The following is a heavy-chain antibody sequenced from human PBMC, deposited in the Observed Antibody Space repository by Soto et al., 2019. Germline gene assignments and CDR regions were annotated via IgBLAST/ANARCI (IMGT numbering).Heavy chain of an antibody. V-gene: IGHV1-18*04. CDR3: SRSRGGSYNGGLFDY. CDR1: GYTFTSYG. J-gene: IGHJ4*02. D-gene: IGHD1-26*01. CDR2: ISAYNGNT. Sequence: QVQLVQSGAEVKKPGASVKVSCKASGYTFTSYGISWVRQAPGQGLEWMGWISAYNGNTNYAQKLQGRATMTTDTSTSTAYMELMSLRSDDTAVYYGSRSRGGSYNGGLFDYWGQGTLVTVSS.